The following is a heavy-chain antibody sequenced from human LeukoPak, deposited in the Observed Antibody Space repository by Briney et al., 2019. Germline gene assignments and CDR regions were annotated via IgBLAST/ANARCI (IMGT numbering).Heavy chain of an antibody. J-gene: IGHJ4*02. CDR1: GFTFSDYY. V-gene: IGHV3-11*01. D-gene: IGHD6-13*01. CDR2: ISYSGNTI. CDR3: ARDIVAAGLFFDY. Sequence: AGGSLRLSSAASGFTFSDYYMSWIRQAPGKGLEGVSYISYSGNTIYYADSVKGRFTISRDDAKNLSYLQMNSLRAEDTAVYYCARDIVAAGLFFDYWGQGTLVTVSS.